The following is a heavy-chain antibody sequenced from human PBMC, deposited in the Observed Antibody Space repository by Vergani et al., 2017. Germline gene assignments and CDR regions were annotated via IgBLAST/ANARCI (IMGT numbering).Heavy chain of an antibody. CDR3: AREGVVPAACFDY. D-gene: IGHD2-2*01. V-gene: IGHV3-30-3*01. CDR1: GFTFSSYA. Sequence: QVQLVESGGGVVQPGRSLSLSCAASGFTFSSYAMHCVRQAPGKGLEWVAVISYDGSNKYYADSVKGRFTISRDNSKNTLYLQMNSLRAEDTAVYYCAREGVVPAACFDYWGQGTLVTVSS. CDR2: ISYDGSNK. J-gene: IGHJ4*02.